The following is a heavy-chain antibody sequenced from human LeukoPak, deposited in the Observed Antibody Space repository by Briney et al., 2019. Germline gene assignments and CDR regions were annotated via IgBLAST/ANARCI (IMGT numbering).Heavy chain of an antibody. CDR3: ARFDTAMAAYYFDY. Sequence: GASVKVSCKASGGTFSSYAISWVRQAPGQGLEWMGGIIPIFGTANYAQKFQGRVTMTRDTSISTAYMELSRLRSDDTAVYYCARFDTAMAAYYFDYWGQGTLVTVSS. CDR1: GGTFSSYA. J-gene: IGHJ4*02. D-gene: IGHD5-18*01. CDR2: IIPIFGTA. V-gene: IGHV1-69*05.